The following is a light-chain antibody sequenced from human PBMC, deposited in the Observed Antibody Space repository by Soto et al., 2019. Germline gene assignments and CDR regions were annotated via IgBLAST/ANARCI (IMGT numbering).Light chain of an antibody. CDR3: QQYGSSPPSWT. CDR1: QSVSSSY. J-gene: IGKJ1*01. V-gene: IGKV3-20*01. Sequence: ETVLTQSPGTLSLSPEERATLSCRASQSVSSSYLAWYQRKPGQAPRLLIYGASSRATGIPDRFSGSGSGTDFTLTISRLEPEDFAVYYCQQYGSSPPSWTFGQGTKVEIK. CDR2: GAS.